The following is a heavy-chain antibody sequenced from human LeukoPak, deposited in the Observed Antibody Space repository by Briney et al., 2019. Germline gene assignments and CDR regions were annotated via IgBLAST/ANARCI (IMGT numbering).Heavy chain of an antibody. CDR3: ERQTYCINGVCYTEEGEFYYYMDV. D-gene: IGHD2-8*01. V-gene: IGHV4-39*01. J-gene: IGHJ6*03. Sequence: SETLSLTCTVSSGSISSSSTYYWGWIRQPPGKGLEWIGNIYYNGGTYYNPSLKSRVTISVDTSKNQFSLKLTSVTAADTAVYYCERQTYCINGVCYTEEGEFYYYMDVWGKGTTVTVSS. CDR1: SGSISSSSTYY. CDR2: IYYNGGT.